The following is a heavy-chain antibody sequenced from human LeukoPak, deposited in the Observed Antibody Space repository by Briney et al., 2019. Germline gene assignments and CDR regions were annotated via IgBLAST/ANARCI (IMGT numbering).Heavy chain of an antibody. D-gene: IGHD6-13*01. CDR1: GDSISSGSYY. V-gene: IGHV4-61*01. J-gene: IGHJ4*02. CDR3: AREFVGYSSSWGFDY. CDR2: SGNT. Sequence: PSETLSLTCTVSGDSISSGSYYWSWIRQPPGKGLEWIGNSGNTNYNPSLESRVTISVDTSKNQFSLKLSSVTAADTAVYYCAREFVGYSSSWGFDYWGQGTLVTVSS.